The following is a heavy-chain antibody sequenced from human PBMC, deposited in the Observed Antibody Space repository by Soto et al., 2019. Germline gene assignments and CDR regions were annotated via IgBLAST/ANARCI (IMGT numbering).Heavy chain of an antibody. V-gene: IGHV1-69*15. CDR2: IIPIFDTG. Sequence: QVQLVQSGAEVKKPGSSVKVSCKASGGTFSSYAINWVRQAPGQGLEWMGRIIPIFDTGNYAQKFQGRVTITADESTSTAYMELSSLRSEDTAVYYCSRGLPGGNKGSFWGQGTLVTVSS. D-gene: IGHD1-26*01. CDR1: GGTFSSYA. J-gene: IGHJ4*02. CDR3: SRGLPGGNKGSF.